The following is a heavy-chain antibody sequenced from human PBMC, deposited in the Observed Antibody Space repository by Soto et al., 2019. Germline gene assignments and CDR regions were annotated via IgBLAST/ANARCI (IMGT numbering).Heavy chain of an antibody. V-gene: IGHV1-46*01. J-gene: IGHJ5*02. Sequence: ASVKVSCKASGYTFTSYYMHWVRQAPGQGLEWMGIINPSGGSTGYAQKFQGRVTMTRDTSTSTVYMELSSLRSEDTAVYYCARDVAVAAGGPNWFDPWGQGTLVTVSS. CDR2: INPSGGST. CDR3: ARDVAVAAGGPNWFDP. D-gene: IGHD6-19*01. CDR1: GYTFTSYY.